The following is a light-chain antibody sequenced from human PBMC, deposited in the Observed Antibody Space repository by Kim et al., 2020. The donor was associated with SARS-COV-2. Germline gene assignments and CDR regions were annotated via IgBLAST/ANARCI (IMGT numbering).Light chain of an antibody. J-gene: IGKJ2*01. Sequence: DIQMTQSPSSLSASVGDRVTITCRASQDISTYVAWFQQEAGKAPKSLIFDASSLQSGVPSKFSGSGSGTEFTLTISSLQPEDFATYYCQQYNQHPYTFGQGTKLEI. V-gene: IGKV1-16*02. CDR3: QQYNQHPYT. CDR1: QDISTY. CDR2: DAS.